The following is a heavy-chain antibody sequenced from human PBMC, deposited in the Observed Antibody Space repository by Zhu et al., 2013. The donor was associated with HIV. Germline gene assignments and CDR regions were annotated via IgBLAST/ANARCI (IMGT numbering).Heavy chain of an antibody. CDR1: GATFNRFA. CDR2: IIPVSRTP. CDR3: ALAYGGGDPLYFDP. D-gene: IGHD2-21*02. J-gene: IGHJ5*02. Sequence: QVHLVQSGAEVKKPGSSVKVSCKAFGATFNRFAISWVRQAPGQGLEWMGGIIPVSRTPHYAQKFQATVMITADESTNTAFLEMNSLRSEDTAVYYCALAYGGGDPLYFDPSGRRNPFVTVSS. V-gene: IGHV1-69*12.